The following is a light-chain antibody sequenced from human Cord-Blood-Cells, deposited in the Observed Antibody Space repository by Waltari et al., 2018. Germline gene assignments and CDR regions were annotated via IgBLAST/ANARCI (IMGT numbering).Light chain of an antibody. CDR1: QSVSSY. CDR3: QQRSNWLT. CDR2: DAS. J-gene: IGKJ4*01. Sequence: EILLTQLAATLSLSPGQRANRSCRASQSVSSYLAWYQQKPAQAPRLLIYDASNRATGIPARFSGSGSGTDFTLTISSLEPEDFAVYYCQQRSNWLTFGGGTKVEIK. V-gene: IGKV3-11*01.